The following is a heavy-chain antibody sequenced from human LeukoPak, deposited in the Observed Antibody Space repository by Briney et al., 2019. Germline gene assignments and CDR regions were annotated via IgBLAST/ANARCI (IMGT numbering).Heavy chain of an antibody. CDR3: ARCLGGRYCSSTSCYLPGY. J-gene: IGHJ4*02. Sequence: ASVKVSCKASGYTFTSYYMHWVRQAPGQGLEWMGIINPSGGSTSYAQKFQGRVTMTRDTSTSTVYMELSSLRSEDTAVYYCARCLGGRYCSSTSCYLPGYWGQGTLVTVSS. V-gene: IGHV1-46*01. D-gene: IGHD2-2*01. CDR1: GYTFTSYY. CDR2: INPSGGST.